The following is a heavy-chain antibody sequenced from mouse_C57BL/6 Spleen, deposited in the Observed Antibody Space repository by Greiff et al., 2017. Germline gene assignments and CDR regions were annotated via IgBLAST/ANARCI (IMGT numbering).Heavy chain of an antibody. J-gene: IGHJ2*01. V-gene: IGHV1-59*01. CDR1: GYTFTSYW. CDR2: IDPSDSYT. CDR3: ARELALYYCDY. Sequence: QVQLQQPGAELVRPGTSVKLSCKASGYTFTSYWMHWVKQRPGQGLAWIGVIDPSDSYTTYNQKFKGKATLSVDTSSSTAYMQLSSLTSEDSAVYYCARELALYYCDYWGQGTTLTVSS. D-gene: IGHD4-1*01.